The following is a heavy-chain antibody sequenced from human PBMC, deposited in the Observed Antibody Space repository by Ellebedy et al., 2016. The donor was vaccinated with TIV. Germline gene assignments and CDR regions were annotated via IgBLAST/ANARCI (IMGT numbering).Heavy chain of an antibody. V-gene: IGHV5-51*01. D-gene: IGHD3-22*01. CDR1: GYSFTSYW. CDR3: ARLDDSSGYLPDDAFDI. Sequence: GESLKISCKGSGYSFTSYWIGWVRQVPGKGLEWMGIIYPGDSDTRYSPSFQGQVTISADKSISTAYLQWSSLKASDTAMYYCARLDDSSGYLPDDAFDIWGQGTMVTVSS. J-gene: IGHJ3*02. CDR2: IYPGDSDT.